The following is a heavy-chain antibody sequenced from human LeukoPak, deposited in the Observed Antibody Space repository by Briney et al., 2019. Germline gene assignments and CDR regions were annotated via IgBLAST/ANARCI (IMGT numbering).Heavy chain of an antibody. J-gene: IGHJ5*02. CDR3: ARDAGNSGYGCDL. CDR1: GFTFSSYS. D-gene: IGHD5-12*01. Sequence: SGGSLRLSCAASGFTFSSYSMNWVRQAPGKGLEWVSSISSSSYIYYADSVKGRFTISRDNARNSLYLQMNNLRGEDTAIYYCARDAGNSGYGCDLWGQGTLVTVSS. CDR2: ISSSSYI. V-gene: IGHV3-21*01.